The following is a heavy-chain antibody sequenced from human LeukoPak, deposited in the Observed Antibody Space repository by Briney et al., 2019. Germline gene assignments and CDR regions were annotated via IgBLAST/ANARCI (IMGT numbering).Heavy chain of an antibody. D-gene: IGHD5-12*01. CDR1: GFTVSSNY. CDR2: IYSGGST. V-gene: IGHV3-53*01. Sequence: GESLRLSCAASGFTVSSNYMSWVRQAPGKGLEWVSVIYSGGSTYYADSVKGRFTISRDNSKNTLYLQMNSLRAEDTAVYYCARGGGYSGYDNFDYWGQGTLVTVCS. J-gene: IGHJ4*02. CDR3: ARGGGYSGYDNFDY.